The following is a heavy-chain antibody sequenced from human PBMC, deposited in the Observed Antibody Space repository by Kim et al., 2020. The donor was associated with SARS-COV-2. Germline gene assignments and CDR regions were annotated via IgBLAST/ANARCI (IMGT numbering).Heavy chain of an antibody. CDR1: GFTFSSYS. V-gene: IGHV3-21*01. D-gene: IGHD3-10*01. Sequence: GGSLRLSCAASGFTFSSYSMNWVRQAPGKGLEWVSSISSSSSYIYYADSVKGRFTISRDNAKNSLYLQMNSLRAEDTAVYYCARDRLVPYGSGSYYNGDFDYWGQGTLVTVSS. CDR3: ARDRLVPYGSGSYYNGDFDY. CDR2: ISSSSSYI. J-gene: IGHJ4*02.